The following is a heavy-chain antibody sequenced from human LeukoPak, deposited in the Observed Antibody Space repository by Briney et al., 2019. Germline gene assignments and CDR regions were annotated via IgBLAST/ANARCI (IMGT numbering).Heavy chain of an antibody. J-gene: IGHJ4*02. CDR3: AKTGAVAYSSVVY. CDR2: ISSGSTII. V-gene: IGHV3-48*01. D-gene: IGHD1-14*01. CDR1: GFTFSSHS. Sequence: SRGSLRLSCAASGFTFSSHSMNWVRQAPGKGLEWVSYISSGSTIIHYADSVKGRFTISRDDAKNSLYLQMNSLRAEDTAVYYCAKTGAVAYSSVVYWGQGTLVTVSS.